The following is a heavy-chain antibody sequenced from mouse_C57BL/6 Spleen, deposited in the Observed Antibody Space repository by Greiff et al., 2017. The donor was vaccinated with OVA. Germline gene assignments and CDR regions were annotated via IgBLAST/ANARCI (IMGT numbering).Heavy chain of an antibody. CDR3: AREGDSSYYYAMDY. J-gene: IGHJ4*01. D-gene: IGHD3-2*02. V-gene: IGHV1-39*01. CDR2: INPNYGTT. CDR1: GYSFTDYN. Sequence: EVQLQQSGPELVKPGASVKISCKASGYSFTDYNMHWVKQSNGKSLEWIGVINPNYGTTSYNQKFKGKATLTVDQSSSTAYMQLNSLTSEDSAVYYCAREGDSSYYYAMDYWGQGTSVTVSS.